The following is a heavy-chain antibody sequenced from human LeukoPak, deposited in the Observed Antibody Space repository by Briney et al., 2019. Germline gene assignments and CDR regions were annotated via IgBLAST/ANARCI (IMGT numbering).Heavy chain of an antibody. V-gene: IGHV1-2*02. J-gene: IGHJ6*02. Sequence: ASVKVSCKASGYTFTGYYMHWVRQAPGQGLEWMGWINPNSGGTNYAQKFQGRVTMTRDTSISTAYMELSGLRSDDTAVYYCARGGDTTEPYYYYGMDVWGQGTTVTVSS. CDR2: INPNSGGT. D-gene: IGHD1-14*01. CDR1: GYTFTGYY. CDR3: ARGGDTTEPYYYYGMDV.